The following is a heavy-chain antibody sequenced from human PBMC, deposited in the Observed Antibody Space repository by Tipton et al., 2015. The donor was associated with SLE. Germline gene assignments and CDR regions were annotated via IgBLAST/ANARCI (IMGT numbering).Heavy chain of an antibody. Sequence: SLRLSCAASGFSVSSNYMSWVRQAPGKGLEWVSVIYSAGDTYYADSVKGRFTISRDNSKNTLYLQMDSLRAEDTAVYYCAKVEGTYYYYLMDVWGQGTTVTVSS. V-gene: IGHV3-53*05. CDR3: AKVEGTYYYYLMDV. CDR2: IYSAGDT. CDR1: GFSVSSNY. J-gene: IGHJ6*02. D-gene: IGHD1-1*01.